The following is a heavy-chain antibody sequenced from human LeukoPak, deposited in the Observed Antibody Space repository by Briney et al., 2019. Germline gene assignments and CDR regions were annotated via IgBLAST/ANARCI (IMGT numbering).Heavy chain of an antibody. J-gene: IGHJ4*02. CDR2: INPNGGGT. V-gene: IGHV1-2*02. CDR3: AREFFYSSGTKSNRVDY. CDR1: GYTFTGYY. D-gene: IGHD6-19*01. Sequence: GASMKVSCKASGYTFTGYYMHWVRQAPGQGLEWMGWINPNGGGTNYAQKFQGRVTMTRDTSISTAYMELSRLRSEDTAVYYCAREFFYSSGTKSNRVDYWGRGTLVTVSS.